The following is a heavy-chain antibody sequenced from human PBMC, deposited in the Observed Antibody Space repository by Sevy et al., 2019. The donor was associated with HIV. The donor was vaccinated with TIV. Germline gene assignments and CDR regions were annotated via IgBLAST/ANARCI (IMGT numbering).Heavy chain of an antibody. CDR2: IIPIFGTA. Sequence: ASVKVSCKASGGTFSSYAISWVRQAPGQGLEWMGGIIPIFGTANYAQKFQGRVTITADESTSTAYMELSSLRSEDTAVYYCVRVRLYGPFDYWGQGTLVTVSS. CDR1: GGTFSSYA. D-gene: IGHD4-17*01. V-gene: IGHV1-69*13. CDR3: VRVRLYGPFDY. J-gene: IGHJ4*02.